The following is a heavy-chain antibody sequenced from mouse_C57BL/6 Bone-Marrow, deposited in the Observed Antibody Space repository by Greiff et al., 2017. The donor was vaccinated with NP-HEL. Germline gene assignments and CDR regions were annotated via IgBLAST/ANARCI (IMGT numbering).Heavy chain of an antibody. V-gene: IGHV1-81*01. CDR1: GYTFTSYG. Sequence: QVQLKESGAELARPGASVKLSCKASGYTFTSYGISWVKQRTGQGLEWIGEIYPRSGNTYYNEKFKGKATLTADKSSSTAYMELRSLTSEDSAVYFCARFGNYLYWYFDVWGTGTTVTVSS. CDR3: ARFGNYLYWYFDV. J-gene: IGHJ1*03. D-gene: IGHD2-1*01. CDR2: IYPRSGNT.